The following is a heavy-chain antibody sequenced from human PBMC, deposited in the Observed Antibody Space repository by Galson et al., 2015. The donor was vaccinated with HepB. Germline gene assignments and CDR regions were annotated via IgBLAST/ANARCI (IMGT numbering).Heavy chain of an antibody. V-gene: IGHV3-15*01. CDR2: IKSKTDGGTT. CDR3: TTSLYDSRPDYYYYYGMDV. D-gene: IGHD3-22*01. CDR1: GFTFSNAW. Sequence: SLRLSCAASGFTFSNAWMSWVRQAPGKGLEWVGRIKSKTDGGTTDYAAPVKGRFTISRDDSKNTLYLQMNSLKTEDTAVYYCTTSLYDSRPDYYYYYGMDVWGQGTTVTVSS. J-gene: IGHJ6*02.